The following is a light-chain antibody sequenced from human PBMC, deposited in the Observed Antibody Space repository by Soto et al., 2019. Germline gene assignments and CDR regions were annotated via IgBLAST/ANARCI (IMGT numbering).Light chain of an antibody. CDR1: SSDVGSYNL. V-gene: IGLV2-23*02. J-gene: IGLJ1*01. CDR2: EVS. CDR3: CSYAGSSTYV. Sequence: QSVLTQPASVSGSPGQSITISCTGTSSDVGSYNLVSWYQQHPGKAPKLMFYEVSKRPSGVSNRFSGSKSGNTASLTISGLQAEDEADYYCCSYAGSSTYVFGTGTKV.